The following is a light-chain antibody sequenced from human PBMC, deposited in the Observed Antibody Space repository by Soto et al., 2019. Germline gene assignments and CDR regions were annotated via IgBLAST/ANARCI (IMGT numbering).Light chain of an antibody. Sequence: DIQMTQSPSTLSESVGDRVTITCRASQSISSWLAWYQQKPGKAPKLLIYKASSLESGVPSRFSGSGSGTEFTLPISSLQPDDFATYYCQQYSTYPWTCGQGTKVDIK. CDR1: QSISSW. V-gene: IGKV1-5*03. CDR3: QQYSTYPWT. J-gene: IGKJ1*01. CDR2: KAS.